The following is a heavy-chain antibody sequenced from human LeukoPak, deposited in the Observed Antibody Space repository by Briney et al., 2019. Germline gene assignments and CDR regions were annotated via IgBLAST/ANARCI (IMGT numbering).Heavy chain of an antibody. V-gene: IGHV3-11*01. Sequence: GGSLRLSCAASGFTLNEYYMSWIRQVPGKGPEWVSSINSRSTDIQYIDSVKGRFTISRDNAKNSLYLQMNGLRVDDTAIYYCARDRYGLFDHWGQGSLITVSS. J-gene: IGHJ4*02. CDR1: GFTLNEYY. CDR3: ARDRYGLFDH. CDR2: INSRSTDI. D-gene: IGHD3-16*02.